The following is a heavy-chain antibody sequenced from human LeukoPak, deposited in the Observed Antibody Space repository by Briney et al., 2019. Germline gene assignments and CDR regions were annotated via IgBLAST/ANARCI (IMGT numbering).Heavy chain of an antibody. Sequence: GGPLRLSCAASGFTFSSYEMNWVRQAPGKGLEWVSYISSSGSTIYYADSVKGRFTISRDNAKNSLYLQMNSLRAEDTAVYYCARTRRGRGNWFDPWGQGTLVTVSS. CDR2: ISSSGSTI. CDR1: GFTFSSYE. J-gene: IGHJ5*02. D-gene: IGHD3-10*01. V-gene: IGHV3-48*03. CDR3: ARTRRGRGNWFDP.